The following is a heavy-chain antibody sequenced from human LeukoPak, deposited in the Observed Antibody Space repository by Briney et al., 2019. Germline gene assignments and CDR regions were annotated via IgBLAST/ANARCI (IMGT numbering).Heavy chain of an antibody. Sequence: PGGSLRLSCAASGFTFSSYNMNWVRQAPGKGLEWVSAISGSGGSTYYADSVKGRFTISRDNSKNTLYLQMNSLRAEDTAVYYCAKDQQAFGVDRLMDYWGQGTLVTVSS. D-gene: IGHD3-3*01. CDR1: GFTFSSYN. CDR2: ISGSGGST. V-gene: IGHV3-23*01. CDR3: AKDQQAFGVDRLMDY. J-gene: IGHJ4*02.